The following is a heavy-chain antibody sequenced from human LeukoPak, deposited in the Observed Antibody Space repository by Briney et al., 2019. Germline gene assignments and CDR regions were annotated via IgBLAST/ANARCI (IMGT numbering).Heavy chain of an antibody. D-gene: IGHD5-18*01. CDR3: ARDLGYSYGSSLDY. V-gene: IGHV1-69*13. CDR2: IIPIFGTA. CDR1: GGTFSSYA. J-gene: IGHJ4*02. Sequence: ASVKDSCKASGGTFSSYAISWVRQAPGQGLEWMGGIIPIFGTANYAQKFQGRVTITADESTSTAYMELSSLRSEDTAVYYCARDLGYSYGSSLDYWGQGTLVTVSS.